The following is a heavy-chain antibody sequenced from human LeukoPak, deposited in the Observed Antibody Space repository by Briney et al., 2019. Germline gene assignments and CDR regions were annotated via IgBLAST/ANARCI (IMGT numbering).Heavy chain of an antibody. Sequence: GGSLRLSCVASGFTFSSHWMHWVRQVPGKGLVWVSRIDYEGGTTDYADSVKGRFTISRDNSKNTLYLQMNSLRAEDTAVYYCAKGTGRITMVRGVITPFDYWGQGTLVTVSS. CDR1: GFTFSSHW. D-gene: IGHD3-10*01. CDR3: AKGTGRITMVRGVITPFDY. J-gene: IGHJ4*02. V-gene: IGHV3-74*01. CDR2: IDYEGGTT.